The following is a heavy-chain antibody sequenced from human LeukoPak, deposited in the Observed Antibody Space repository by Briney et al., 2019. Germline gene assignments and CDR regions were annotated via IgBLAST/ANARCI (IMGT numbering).Heavy chain of an antibody. CDR2: IIPIFGTA. CDR3: ARGGVDYGDYWWFDP. D-gene: IGHD4-17*01. V-gene: IGHV1-69*13. CDR1: GGTFSSYA. J-gene: IGHJ5*02. Sequence: GASVKVSCKASGGTFSSYAISWVRQAPGQGLEWMGGIIPIFGTANYAQKFQGRVTITADESTSTAYMELSSLRSEDTAVYYCARGGVDYGDYWWFDPWGQGTLVTVSS.